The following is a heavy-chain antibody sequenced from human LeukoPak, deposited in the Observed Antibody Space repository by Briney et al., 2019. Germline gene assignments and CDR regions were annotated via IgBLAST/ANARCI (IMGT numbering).Heavy chain of an antibody. Sequence: GGSLRLSCAASGFTFSSYWMNWARQAPGKGLEWVASINHNGNVNYYVDSVKGRFTISRDNAKNSLYLQMNSLRAEDTAVYHCARVYYYNMDVWGQGTTVAVSS. CDR1: GFTFSSYW. V-gene: IGHV3-7*03. J-gene: IGHJ6*02. CDR3: ARVYYYNMDV. CDR2: INHNGNVN.